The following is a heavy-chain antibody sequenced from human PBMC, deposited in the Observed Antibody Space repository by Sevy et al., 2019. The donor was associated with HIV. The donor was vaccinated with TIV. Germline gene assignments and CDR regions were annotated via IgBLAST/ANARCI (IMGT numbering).Heavy chain of an antibody. D-gene: IGHD5-18*01. V-gene: IGHV3-23*01. Sequence: GGSLRLSCAASGFTFNSFAMGWVRQAPGKGLDWISVIIGTGDYTYYADSMKGRFTISSNNSKNTLFLPMNSLRAEDTAIFYCAKRMGGGSGMAFLVDFWGQGTLVTVSS. CDR3: AKRMGGGSGMAFLVDF. CDR1: GFTFNSFA. J-gene: IGHJ4*02. CDR2: IIGTGDYT.